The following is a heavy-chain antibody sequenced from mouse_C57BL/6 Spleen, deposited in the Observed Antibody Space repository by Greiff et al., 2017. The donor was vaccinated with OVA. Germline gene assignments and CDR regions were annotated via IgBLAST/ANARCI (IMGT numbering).Heavy chain of an antibody. Sequence: VQLQQSGAELVRPGTSVKVSCKASGYAFTNYLIEWVKQRPGQGLEWIGVINPGRGGTNYNEKFKGKATLTADKSSSTAYMQLSSLTSEDSAVYFCARSGNPDYFDYWGQGTTLTVSS. J-gene: IGHJ2*01. CDR1: GYAFTNYL. V-gene: IGHV1-54*01. D-gene: IGHD2-1*01. CDR3: ARSGNPDYFDY. CDR2: INPGRGGT.